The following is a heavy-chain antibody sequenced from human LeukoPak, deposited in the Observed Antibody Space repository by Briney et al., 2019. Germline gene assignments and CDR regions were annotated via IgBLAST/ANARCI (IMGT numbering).Heavy chain of an antibody. CDR2: IYYSGST. D-gene: IGHD1-26*01. J-gene: IGHJ4*02. CDR3: ARVIATTDGFFDY. CDR1: GGSISSYY. V-gene: IGHV4-59*12. Sequence: SETLSLTCTVSGGSISSYYWSWIRQPPGKGLEWIGYIYYSGSTNYNPSLKSRVTISVDTSKNQFSLKLSSVTAADTAVYYCARVIATTDGFFDYWGQGTLVTVSS.